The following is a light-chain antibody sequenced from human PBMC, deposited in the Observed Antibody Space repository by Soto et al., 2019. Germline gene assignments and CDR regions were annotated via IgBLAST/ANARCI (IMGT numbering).Light chain of an antibody. CDR2: DTS. J-gene: IGKJ1*01. CDR3: QQRFSWPPWT. V-gene: IGKV3-11*01. Sequence: EVVLTQSPATLSLSPGGRATLSCRASEDVDIYLAWYQQRPGQAPRLLIYDTSKRATGIPARFTGTGSGTDFTLTVSSLEPEDFAVYYCQQRFSWPPWTFGQGTKVEIK. CDR1: EDVDIY.